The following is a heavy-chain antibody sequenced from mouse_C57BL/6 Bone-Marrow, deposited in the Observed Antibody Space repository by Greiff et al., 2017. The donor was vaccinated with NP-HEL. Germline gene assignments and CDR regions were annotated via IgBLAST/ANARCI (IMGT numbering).Heavy chain of an antibody. D-gene: IGHD1-1*02. CDR2: SRNKANDYTT. V-gene: IGHV7-1*01. Sequence: EVQRVESGGGLVQSGRSLRLSCATSGFTFSDFYMEWVRQAPGKGLEWIAASRNKANDYTTEYSASVKGRFIVSRDTSQSILYLQMNALRAEDTAIYYCARDGGGMDYWGQGTTLTVSS. CDR1: GFTFSDFY. CDR3: ARDGGGMDY. J-gene: IGHJ2*01.